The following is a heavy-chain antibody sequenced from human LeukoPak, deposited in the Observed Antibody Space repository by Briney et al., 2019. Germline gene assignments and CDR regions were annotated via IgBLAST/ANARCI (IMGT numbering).Heavy chain of an antibody. CDR2: IIPILGIA. CDR3: ARAPEIPAAGDAFDI. D-gene: IGHD2-2*01. V-gene: IGHV1-69*10. Sequence: ASVKVSCKASRGTFSSYAISWVRPAPGQGREWMGRIIPILGIANYPQKFQGRVTITADKSTSTAYMELSSMRSEDTAVYYCARAPEIPAAGDAFDIWGQGTMVTVSS. CDR1: RGTFSSYA. J-gene: IGHJ3*02.